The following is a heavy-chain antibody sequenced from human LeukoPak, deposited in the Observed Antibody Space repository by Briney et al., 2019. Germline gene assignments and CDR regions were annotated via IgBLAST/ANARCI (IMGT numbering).Heavy chain of an antibody. J-gene: IGHJ5*02. Sequence: ASVKVSCKASGGTFSSYAISWVRQAPAQGLEWMGGIIPIFGTANYAQKFQGRVTITTDESTSTAYMELSSLRSEDTAVYYCARVGGYCSGTSCYAGFDPWGQGTLVTVSS. V-gene: IGHV1-69*05. CDR1: GGTFSSYA. D-gene: IGHD2-2*01. CDR2: IIPIFGTA. CDR3: ARVGGYCSGTSCYAGFDP.